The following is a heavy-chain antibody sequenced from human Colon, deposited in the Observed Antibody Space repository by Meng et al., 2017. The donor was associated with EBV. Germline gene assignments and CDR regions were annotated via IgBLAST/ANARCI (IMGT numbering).Heavy chain of an antibody. D-gene: IGHD3-10*01. Sequence: QVPLLESGAEVKKPGASVRVSCEASGYTCASYGISWLRQAPGQGLEWMGWFVNNVDTYSAQKFQGRVTMTTDTHTSTAFMELRSLRSDDTAVYYCARGTPGRSYSDYWGQGTLVTVSS. CDR3: ARGTPGRSYSDY. CDR2: FVNNVDT. J-gene: IGHJ4*02. V-gene: IGHV1-18*01. CDR1: GYTCASYG.